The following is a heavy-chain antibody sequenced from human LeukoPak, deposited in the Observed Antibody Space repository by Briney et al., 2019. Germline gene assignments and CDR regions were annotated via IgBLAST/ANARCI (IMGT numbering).Heavy chain of an antibody. J-gene: IGHJ6*03. D-gene: IGHD3-22*01. CDR2: IDHSGST. CDR1: GGSFSGYY. Sequence: ETLSLTCAVSGGSFSGYYWNWIRQPPGKGLEWIGEIDHSGSTNYNPSLKSRVTILVDTSKNQFSLKLSSVTAADTAVYYCTRGSIAYYYMDVWGKGTTVTISS. V-gene: IGHV4-34*01. CDR3: TRGSIAYYYMDV.